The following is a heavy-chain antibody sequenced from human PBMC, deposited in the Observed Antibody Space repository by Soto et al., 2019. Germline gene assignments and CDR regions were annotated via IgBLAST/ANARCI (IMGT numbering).Heavy chain of an antibody. Sequence: SETLSLTCTVSGGSISSYYWSWIRQPPGKGLEWIGYIYYSGSTNYNPSLKSRVTISVDTSKNQFSLKLSFVTAADTAVYYCARTSTYYYGSGSRNYYYMDVWGKGTTVTVSS. J-gene: IGHJ6*03. V-gene: IGHV4-59*01. D-gene: IGHD3-10*01. CDR2: IYYSGST. CDR1: GGSISSYY. CDR3: ARTSTYYYGSGSRNYYYMDV.